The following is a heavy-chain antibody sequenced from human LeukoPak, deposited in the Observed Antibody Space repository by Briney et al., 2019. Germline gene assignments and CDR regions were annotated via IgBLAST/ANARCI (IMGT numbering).Heavy chain of an antibody. J-gene: IGHJ4*02. CDR1: GGSISSSSYY. V-gene: IGHV4-39*01. D-gene: IGHD5-12*01. Sequence: LETLSLTCTVSGGSISSSSYYWGWIRQPPGKGLEWIGSIYYSGSTYYNPSLKSRVTISVDTSKNQFSLKLSSVTAADTAVYYCARHTIRGYDVSTFDYWGQGTLVTVSS. CDR2: IYYSGST. CDR3: ARHTIRGYDVSTFDY.